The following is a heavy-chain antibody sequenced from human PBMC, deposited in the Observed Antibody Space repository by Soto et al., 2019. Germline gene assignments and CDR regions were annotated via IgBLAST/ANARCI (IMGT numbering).Heavy chain of an antibody. V-gene: IGHV3-23*04. D-gene: IGHD2-2*01. CDR1: GFTFSSYS. CDR2: ISGSSGST. CDR3: AKPPGYCSTTSCPVDY. Sequence: VQLVESGGGLVKPGGSLRLSCAASGFTFSSYSMNWVRQAPGKGLEWVSVISGSSGSTYYADSVKGRFTISRDNSKNTLYLQMNSLRAEDTAVYYCAKPPGYCSTTSCPVDYWGQGTLVTVSS. J-gene: IGHJ4*02.